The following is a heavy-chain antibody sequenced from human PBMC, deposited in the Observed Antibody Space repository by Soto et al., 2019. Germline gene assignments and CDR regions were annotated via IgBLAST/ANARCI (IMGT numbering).Heavy chain of an antibody. CDR3: ARALDTAMVLDAFDI. CDR1: GFTFSSYW. CDR2: IKQDGSEK. V-gene: IGHV3-7*04. D-gene: IGHD5-18*01. J-gene: IGHJ3*02. Sequence: PGGSLRLSCAASGFTFSSYWMSWVRQAPGKGLEWVANIKQDGSEKYYVDSVKGRFTISRDNAKNSLYLQMNSLRAEDTAVYYCARALDTAMVLDAFDIWGQGTMVTVS.